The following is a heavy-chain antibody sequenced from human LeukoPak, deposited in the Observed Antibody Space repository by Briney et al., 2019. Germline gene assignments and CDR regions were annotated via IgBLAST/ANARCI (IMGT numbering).Heavy chain of an antibody. V-gene: IGHV4-34*01. CDR3: ARGPYKSGYSYGPALRFFDY. CDR2: INHSGST. D-gene: IGHD5-18*01. J-gene: IGHJ4*02. Sequence: PSETLSLTCAVYGGSFSGYYWSWIRQPPGKGLEWIGEINHSGSTNYNPSLKSRVTISVDTSKNQFSLKLSSVTAADTALYYCARGPYKSGYSYGPALRFFDYWGQGTLVTVSS. CDR1: GGSFSGYY.